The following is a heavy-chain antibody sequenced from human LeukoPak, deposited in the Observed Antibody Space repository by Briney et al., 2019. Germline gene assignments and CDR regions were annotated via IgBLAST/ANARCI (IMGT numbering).Heavy chain of an antibody. CDR1: GGTFSSYA. V-gene: IGHV1-18*01. CDR2: ISAYNGNT. J-gene: IGHJ6*02. Sequence: ASVKVSCKASGGTFSSYAISWVRQAPGQGLEWMGWISAYNGNTNYAHKLQGRVTMTTDTSTSTAYMELSSLRSEDTAVYYCATLGAVAGKGEVLFYYYYYGMDVWGQGTTVTVSS. CDR3: ATLGAVAGKGEVLFYYYYYGMDV. D-gene: IGHD6-19*01.